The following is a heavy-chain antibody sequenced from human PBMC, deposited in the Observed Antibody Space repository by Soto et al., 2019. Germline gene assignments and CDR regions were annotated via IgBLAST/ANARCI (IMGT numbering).Heavy chain of an antibody. J-gene: IGHJ4*02. CDR1: GDSVSGNSAA. V-gene: IGHV6-1*01. CDR2: TYYRSKWYN. D-gene: IGHD1-20*01. CDR3: AREYPYNEGCDSYFDY. Sequence: LSLTCAISGDSVSGNSAAWNWVRQSPSRGLEWLGRTYYRSKWYNDYAVSVKSRITVTPDTSKNQFSLHLNSVTPEDTAVYYCAREYPYNEGCDSYFDYWVQGALVTVS.